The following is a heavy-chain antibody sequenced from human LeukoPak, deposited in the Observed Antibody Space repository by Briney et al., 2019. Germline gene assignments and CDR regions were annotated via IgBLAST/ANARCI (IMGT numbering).Heavy chain of an antibody. D-gene: IGHD3-16*01. V-gene: IGHV3-74*01. Sequence: TGGSLRLSCAASGFTFSGYWMHWVRQAPGKGLEWVSRINEDASIITYADSVKGRFIISRDDTKNSLYLHMNSLRAEDTAVYYCVRDLILVWTPGDDFDFWGQGTLVTASS. CDR1: GFTFSGYW. CDR2: INEDASII. CDR3: VRDLILVWTPGDDFDF. J-gene: IGHJ4*02.